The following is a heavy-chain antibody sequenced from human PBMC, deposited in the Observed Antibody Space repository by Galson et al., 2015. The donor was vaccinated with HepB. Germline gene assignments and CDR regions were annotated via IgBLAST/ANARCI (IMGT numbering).Heavy chain of an antibody. D-gene: IGHD6-13*01. CDR1: GYIFTNYY. CDR2: INPSVGTT. CDR3: ARGEIAAGGNWDP. Sequence: SVKVSCKASGYIFTNYYIHWVRQAPGQGLEWMGIINPSVGTTTYAQHFQGRLAMTTDTSTSTVYMELSSLRSDDTAMYYCARGEIAAGGNWDPWGQGTLVIVSS. V-gene: IGHV1-46*03. J-gene: IGHJ5*02.